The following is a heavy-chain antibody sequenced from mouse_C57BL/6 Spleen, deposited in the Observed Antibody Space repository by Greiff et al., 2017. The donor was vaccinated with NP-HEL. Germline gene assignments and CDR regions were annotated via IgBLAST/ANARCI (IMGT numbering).Heavy chain of an antibody. CDR3: ARKDYGSSFFDY. J-gene: IGHJ2*01. D-gene: IGHD1-1*01. CDR2: IHPNSGST. CDR1: GYSFTSYY. V-gene: IGHV1-64*01. Sequence: QVQLQQSGPELVKPGASVKISCKASGYSFTSYYIHWVKQRPGQGLEWIGMIHPNSGSTNYNEKFKSKATLTVDKSSSTAYMQLSSLTSEDSAVYYCARKDYGSSFFDYWGQGTTLTVSS.